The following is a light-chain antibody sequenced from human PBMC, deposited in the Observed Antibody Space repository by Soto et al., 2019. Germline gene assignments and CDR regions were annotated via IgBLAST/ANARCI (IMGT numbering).Light chain of an antibody. CDR2: LNSDGSH. CDR1: SGHSSYA. J-gene: IGLJ3*02. V-gene: IGLV4-69*02. CDR3: QTWGTGIRYWV. Sequence: QSVLTQSPSASASLGASVKLTCTLSSGHSSYAIAWHQQQPEKGPRYLMKLNSDGSHSKGDGIPDRFSGSSSGAERYLTISSLQSEDEADYYCQTWGTGIRYWVFGGGTKVTVL.